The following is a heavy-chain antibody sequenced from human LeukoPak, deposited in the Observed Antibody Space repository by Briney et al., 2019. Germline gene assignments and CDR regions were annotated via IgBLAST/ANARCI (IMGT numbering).Heavy chain of an antibody. J-gene: IGHJ6*03. V-gene: IGHV4-34*01. D-gene: IGHD1-26*01. CDR2: INHSGST. CDR1: GGSFGGYY. Sequence: SETLSLTCAVYGGSFGGYYWSWIRQPPGKGLEWIGEINHSGSTNYNPSLKSRVTISVDTSKNQFSLKLSSVTAADTAVYYCARARPGGSYYMDVWGKGTTVTVSS. CDR3: ARARPGGSYYMDV.